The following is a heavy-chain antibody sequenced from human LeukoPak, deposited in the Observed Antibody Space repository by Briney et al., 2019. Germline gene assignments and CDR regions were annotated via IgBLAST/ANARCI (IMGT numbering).Heavy chain of an antibody. Sequence: SETLSLTCTVSGGSISSGGYYWSWIRQHPGKGLEWIGYIYYSGSTYYNPSLKSRVTISVDTSKNQFSLKLSSVTAAHTAVYYCAMGGYSYGYKDYWGQGTLATVS. CDR3: AMGGYSYGYKDY. J-gene: IGHJ4*02. CDR1: GGSISSGGYY. D-gene: IGHD5-18*01. V-gene: IGHV4-31*03. CDR2: IYYSGST.